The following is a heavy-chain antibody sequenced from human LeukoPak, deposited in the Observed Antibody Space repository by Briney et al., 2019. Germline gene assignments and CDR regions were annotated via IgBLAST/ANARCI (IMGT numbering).Heavy chain of an antibody. CDR3: ARDRTVTTCDS. CDR1: GFTFGSYW. CDR2: IKQDGSQR. J-gene: IGHJ4*02. V-gene: IGHV3-7*01. D-gene: IGHD4-17*01. Sequence: GGSLRLSCAASGFTFGSYWMSWVRQAPGKGLEWVANIKQDGSQRYYVDSVKGRFTISRDHAKISLYLQMISLRVEDTALYYCARDRTVTTCDSWGQGTLVTVSS.